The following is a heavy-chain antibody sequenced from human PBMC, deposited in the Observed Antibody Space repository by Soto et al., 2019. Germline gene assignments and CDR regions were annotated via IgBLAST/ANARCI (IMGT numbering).Heavy chain of an antibody. V-gene: IGHV4-30-2*01. CDR2: IYHSGST. CDR3: AGGPGVARNY. D-gene: IGHD5-12*01. CDR1: GVSISSGGYS. J-gene: IGHJ4*02. Sequence: QLQLQESGSGLVNPSQTLSLTCAVSGVSISSGGYSWSWIRQPPGKGLEWIGYIYHSGSTYYNPSLKSRVIISVDRAKNQFSLKLSSVTAADTAVYYCAGGPGVARNYWGQGNLVTVSS.